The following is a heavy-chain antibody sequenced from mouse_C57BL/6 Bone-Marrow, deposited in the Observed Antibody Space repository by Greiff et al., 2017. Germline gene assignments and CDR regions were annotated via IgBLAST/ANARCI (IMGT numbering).Heavy chain of an antibody. CDR3: ASELHDYFDY. CDR2: IWSGGST. J-gene: IGHJ2*01. Sequence: QVQLQQSGPGLVQPSQSLSITCTVSGFSLTSYGVHWVRQSPGKGLEWLGVIWSGGSTDYNAAFISRLSTSKDDSTSKVFFKMNTLQAYDTAIYYCASELHDYFDYWGQGTTLTVSS. CDR1: GFSLTSYG. D-gene: IGHD1-2*01. V-gene: IGHV2-2*01.